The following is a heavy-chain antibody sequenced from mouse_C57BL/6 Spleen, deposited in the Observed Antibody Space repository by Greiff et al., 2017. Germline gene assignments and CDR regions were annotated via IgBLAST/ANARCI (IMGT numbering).Heavy chain of an antibody. CDR2: ISYSGST. D-gene: IGHD1-1*01. CDR1: GYSITSGYD. J-gene: IGHJ4*01. Sequence: DVQLQESGPGMVKPSQSLSLTCTVTGYSITSGYDWHWIRHFPGNKLEWMGYISYSGSTNYNPSLKSRISITHDTSKNHFFLKLNSVTTEDTATYYCARGSRGYYAMDYWGQGTSVTVSS. CDR3: ARGSRGYYAMDY. V-gene: IGHV3-1*01.